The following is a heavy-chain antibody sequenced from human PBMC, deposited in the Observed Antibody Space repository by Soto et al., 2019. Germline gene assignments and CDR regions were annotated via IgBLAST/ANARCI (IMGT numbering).Heavy chain of an antibody. Sequence: HPVGSLRLSCAASGFTFSNYAMSWVRQAPGKGLEWVSGISGSGAGTYYADSVKGRFTISRDNSKNTLYLQMNSLRAEDTALYYCAKGAYNSGSHYRNCFDPCGQQTLVTVSS. CDR2: ISGSGAGT. V-gene: IGHV3-23*01. J-gene: IGHJ5*02. CDR1: GFTFSNYA. CDR3: AKGAYNSGSHYRNCFDP. D-gene: IGHD3-10*01.